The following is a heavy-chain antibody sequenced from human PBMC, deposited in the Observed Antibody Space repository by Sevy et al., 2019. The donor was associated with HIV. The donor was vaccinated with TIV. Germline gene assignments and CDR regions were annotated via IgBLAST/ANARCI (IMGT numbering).Heavy chain of an antibody. Sequence: SENLSLTCTVSGGSISSGGYYWSWIRQHPGKGLEWIGYIYYSGSTYYNPSLKSRVTISVDTSKNQFSLKLSSVTAADTAVYCYARLNLVGPTAYYGMDVWGQGTTVTVSS. V-gene: IGHV4-31*03. J-gene: IGHJ6*02. CDR3: ARLNLVGPTAYYGMDV. CDR2: IYYSGST. CDR1: GGSISSGGYY. D-gene: IGHD2-15*01.